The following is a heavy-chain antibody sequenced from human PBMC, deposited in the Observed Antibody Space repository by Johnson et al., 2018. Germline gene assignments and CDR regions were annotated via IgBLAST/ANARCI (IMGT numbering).Heavy chain of an antibody. J-gene: IGHJ3*02. Sequence: QVQLQESGPGLVKPSETLSLTCTVSGGAITSHYWSWIRQSPGTGLEWFGYIYYSGSTNYSPSLKSRVTISVDTSKSKFSLKLTSVTATDKAVYYSANSGGYRSGAFDIWGQGTMVTVS. CDR1: GGAITSHY. CDR3: ANSGGYRSGAFDI. CDR2: IYYSGST. D-gene: IGHD3-10*01. V-gene: IGHV4-59*11.